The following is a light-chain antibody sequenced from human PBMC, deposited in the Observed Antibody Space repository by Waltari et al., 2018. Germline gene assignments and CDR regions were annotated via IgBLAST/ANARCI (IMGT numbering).Light chain of an antibody. CDR2: GAS. CDR3: QHYVRLPAT. CDR1: QSVSRS. V-gene: IGKV3-20*01. Sequence: IVLTQSPGTLSLSPGERATLSCRASQSVSRSLAWYQQKPGQAPKLLIYGASTRATGIPDRFTGSGSGTDFSLTISSREPEDFAIYFCQHYVRLPATFGQGTKVEIK. J-gene: IGKJ1*01.